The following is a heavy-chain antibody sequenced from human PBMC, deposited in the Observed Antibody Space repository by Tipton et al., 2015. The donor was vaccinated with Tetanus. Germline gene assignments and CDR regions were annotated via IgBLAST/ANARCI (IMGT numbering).Heavy chain of an antibody. V-gene: IGHV4-31*03. J-gene: IGHJ5*02. Sequence: TLSLTCTVSGGSINTGDFLWTWIRQHPRTGLEWIGYISNRGNSYSNPSLKGRVSLSVDKSASQFSLRLTSVTSADSAVYYCAAESARGNNWFDPWVQGVLVNVSS. CDR1: GGSINTGDFL. CDR2: ISNRGNS. CDR3: AAESARGNNWFDP.